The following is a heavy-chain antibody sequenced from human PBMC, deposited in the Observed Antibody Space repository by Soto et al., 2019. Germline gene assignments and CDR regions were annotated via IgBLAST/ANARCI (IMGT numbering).Heavy chain of an antibody. Sequence: SETLSLTCTVAGGAISSGDYYWSWIGQPPGKGLEWIGYIYYSGSTYYNPSLKSRVTISVDTSKNQFSLKLSSVTAADTAVYYCARVGFYYYDSSGYYYLFGYWGQGTLVTVSS. CDR2: IYYSGST. V-gene: IGHV4-30-4*01. J-gene: IGHJ4*02. CDR1: GGAISSGDYY. CDR3: ARVGFYYYDSSGYYYLFGY. D-gene: IGHD3-22*01.